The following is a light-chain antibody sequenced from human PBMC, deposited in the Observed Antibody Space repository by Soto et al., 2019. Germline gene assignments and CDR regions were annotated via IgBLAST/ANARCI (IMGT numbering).Light chain of an antibody. J-gene: IGKJ5*01. CDR3: QQLNSYPIT. Sequence: DVQMTQSPSTLSASVGDRVTITCRASQSVSNWLAWYQQKPGKAPKVLISDASTLQSGVPSRFSGSGSGTDFTLTISSLQSEDFATYYCQQLNSYPITCGQGTRLE. V-gene: IGKV1-5*01. CDR2: DAS. CDR1: QSVSNW.